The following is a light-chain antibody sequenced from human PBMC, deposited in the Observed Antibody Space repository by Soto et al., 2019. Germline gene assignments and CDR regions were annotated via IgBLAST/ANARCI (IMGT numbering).Light chain of an antibody. J-gene: IGKJ3*01. CDR2: DAS. CDR1: EGVRNQ. CDR3: QQYNDHPFT. V-gene: IGKV1-16*01. Sequence: DIQMTQSPFSLSASVGDRVTITCRASEGVRNQLGWFQQKPGKARKSLIYDASSLQSGGPSRFSGSGSRTDFTLTINSLQPEDFATYHCQQYNDHPFTFGPGTKVDI.